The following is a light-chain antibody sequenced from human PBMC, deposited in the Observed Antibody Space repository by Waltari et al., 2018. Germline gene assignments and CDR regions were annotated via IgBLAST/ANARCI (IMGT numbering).Light chain of an antibody. CDR2: DVT. J-gene: IGLJ3*02. CDR1: SSDVGSYNY. V-gene: IGLV2-14*01. Sequence: QSALTQPASVSGSPGQSITISCTGTSSDVGSYNYVSWYQQHPGKAPKLMIYDVTKRPSGVSNRFSGSKYGNTASLTISGLQAEDEADYYCSSYTSSSTWVFGGGTKLTVL. CDR3: SSYTSSSTWV.